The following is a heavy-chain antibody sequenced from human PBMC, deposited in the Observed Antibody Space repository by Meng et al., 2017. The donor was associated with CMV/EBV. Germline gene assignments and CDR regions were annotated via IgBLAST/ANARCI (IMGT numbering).Heavy chain of an antibody. CDR3: ARGGLYYCDSSGHFDY. D-gene: IGHD3-22*01. V-gene: IGHV4-4*07. Sequence: QGRLLASGPGLVKPSGTLSLTCTGSGGSTSSYYWSWIRQPAGKGLEWIGRIYTSGSTNYNPSLKSRVTMSVDTSKNQFSLKLSSVTAADTAVYYCARGGLYYCDSSGHFDYWGQGTLVTVSS. CDR2: IYTSGST. CDR1: GGSTSSYY. J-gene: IGHJ4*02.